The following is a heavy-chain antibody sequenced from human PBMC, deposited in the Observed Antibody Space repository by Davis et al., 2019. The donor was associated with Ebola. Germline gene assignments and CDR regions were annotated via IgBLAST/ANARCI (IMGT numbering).Heavy chain of an antibody. D-gene: IGHD2-2*02. J-gene: IGHJ5*02. CDR2: INIDGSRT. V-gene: IGHV3-74*03. CDR1: GFTFSSYG. Sequence: PGGSLRLSCAASGFTFSSYGMSWVRQAPGKGLVWVSRINIDGSRTTYADSVKGRFTISRDNAKNTLYLQMNSLRAEDTAVYYCARDRDYHRSSTTCYTIDPWGQGTLVTVSS. CDR3: ARDRDYHRSSTTCYTIDP.